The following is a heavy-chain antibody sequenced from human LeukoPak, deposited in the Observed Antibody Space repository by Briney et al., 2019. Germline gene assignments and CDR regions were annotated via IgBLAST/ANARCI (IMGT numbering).Heavy chain of an antibody. CDR3: ARDSGDYRRPTDN. Sequence: GGSLRLSCAASGFTFSSYAMHWVRQAPGKGLEWVAVISYDGSNKYYADPVKGRFTISRDNSKNTLYLQMNSLRAEDTAVYYCARDSGDYRRPTDNWGQGTLVTVSS. CDR2: ISYDGSNK. J-gene: IGHJ4*02. V-gene: IGHV3-30-3*01. CDR1: GFTFSSYA. D-gene: IGHD4-17*01.